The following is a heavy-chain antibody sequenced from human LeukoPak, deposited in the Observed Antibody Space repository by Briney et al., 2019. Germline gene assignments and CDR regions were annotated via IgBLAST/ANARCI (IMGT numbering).Heavy chain of an antibody. V-gene: IGHV3-7*01. CDR1: GFTFSRSW. CDR2: IKTDGSEK. D-gene: IGHD5-12*01. CDR3: AREARVGD. J-gene: IGHJ4*02. Sequence: GGSLRLSCVGFGFTFSRSWMTWVRQAAGKGLEWVATIKTDGSEKYFVDSVKGRFTISRDNSNNLLYLQMDSLRAEDTAVYYCAREARVGDWGQGTLVTVSS.